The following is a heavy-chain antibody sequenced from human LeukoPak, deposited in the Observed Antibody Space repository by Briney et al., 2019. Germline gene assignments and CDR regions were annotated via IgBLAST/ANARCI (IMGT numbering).Heavy chain of an antibody. D-gene: IGHD6-6*01. CDR1: GFTFSSYS. CDR2: ISSSSSYI. J-gene: IGHJ4*02. Sequence: GGSLRLSCAASGFTFSSYSMNWVRQAPGKGLEWVSSISSSSSYIYYADSVKGRFTISRDNAKNSLYLQMNSLRAEDTAVYYCARAPGSSSSAGYYFDYWGQGTLVTVSS. V-gene: IGHV3-21*01. CDR3: ARAPGSSSSAGYYFDY.